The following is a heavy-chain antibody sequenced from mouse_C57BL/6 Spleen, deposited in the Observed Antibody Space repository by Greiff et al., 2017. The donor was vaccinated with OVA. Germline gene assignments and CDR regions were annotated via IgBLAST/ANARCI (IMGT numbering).Heavy chain of an antibody. CDR1: GYTFTSYW. J-gene: IGHJ4*01. Sequence: QVQLQQPGAELVKPGASVKLSCKASGYTFTSYWMHWVKQRPGQGLEWIGMIHPNSGSTNYNEKFKSKATLTVDKSSSTAYMQLSSLTSEDCAVYYCARRALIYYDYDGAMDYWGQGTSVTGSS. D-gene: IGHD2-4*01. CDR2: IHPNSGST. CDR3: ARRALIYYDYDGAMDY. V-gene: IGHV1-64*01.